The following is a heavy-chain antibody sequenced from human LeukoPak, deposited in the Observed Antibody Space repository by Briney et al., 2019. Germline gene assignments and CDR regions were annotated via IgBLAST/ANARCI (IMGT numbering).Heavy chain of an antibody. J-gene: IGHJ4*02. V-gene: IGHV3-21*01. CDR3: ARDQDGGKYYYESSGYSH. Sequence: PGGSLRLSCAASGFTFSSYGLNRVRQAPGKGLEWVSTISSGGHIYYEDSVKGRFTISRDNAKNSLYLQMNSLRAEDTAVYYCARDQDGGKYYYESSGYSHWGQGILVTVSS. CDR2: ISSGGHI. CDR1: GFTFSSYG. D-gene: IGHD3-22*01.